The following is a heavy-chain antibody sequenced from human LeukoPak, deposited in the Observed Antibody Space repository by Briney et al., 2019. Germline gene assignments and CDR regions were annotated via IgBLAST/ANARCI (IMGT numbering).Heavy chain of an antibody. V-gene: IGHV5-51*01. CDR3: ARHLAAGTAGWEDWFDP. Sequence: GESLKISCKGSGYSFTSYWIGWVRQMPGKGLEWMGIIYPGDSDTRYSPSFQGQVTISADKSISTAYLQWSSLKASDTAMYYCARHLAAGTAGWEDWFDPWGQGTLVTVSS. CDR2: IYPGDSDT. D-gene: IGHD6-13*01. J-gene: IGHJ5*02. CDR1: GYSFTSYW.